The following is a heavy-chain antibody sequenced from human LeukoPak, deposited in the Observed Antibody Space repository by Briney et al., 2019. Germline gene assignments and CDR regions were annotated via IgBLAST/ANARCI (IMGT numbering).Heavy chain of an antibody. J-gene: IGHJ4*02. CDR2: IRYDGITK. CDR3: AALHTGTFVDY. V-gene: IGHV3-30*02. D-gene: IGHD4-17*01. Sequence: GGSLRLSCAASGFSFSGYGMHRVRQVPGKGLEWVAFIRYDGITKFYIDSVKGRFAISRDNSKNTLSLQMNSLRTEDTAVYYCAALHTGTFVDYWGQGTLVTVSS. CDR1: GFSFSGYG.